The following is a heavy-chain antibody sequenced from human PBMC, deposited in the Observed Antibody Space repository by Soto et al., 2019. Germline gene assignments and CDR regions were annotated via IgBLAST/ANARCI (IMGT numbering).Heavy chain of an antibody. Sequence: GGSLRLSCAASGFTFSSYSMHWVRQAPGKGLEWVSFISSNGSTIYYADSVKGRFTISRDNAKNSLYLQMNSLRDEDTAVYYCARINYDFWSGYGMDVWGQGTTVTVSS. CDR1: GFTFSSYS. J-gene: IGHJ6*02. CDR2: ISSNGSTI. CDR3: ARINYDFWSGYGMDV. V-gene: IGHV3-48*02. D-gene: IGHD3-3*01.